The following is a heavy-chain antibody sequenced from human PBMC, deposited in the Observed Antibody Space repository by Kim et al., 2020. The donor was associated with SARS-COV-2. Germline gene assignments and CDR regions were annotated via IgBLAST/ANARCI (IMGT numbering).Heavy chain of an antibody. CDR3: AKSVLYDILTGYSTFDY. J-gene: IGHJ4*02. D-gene: IGHD3-9*01. V-gene: IGHV3-23*01. Sequence: GKDRFTISRDNSKNTLYLQMNSLRAEDTAVYYCAKSVLYDILTGYSTFDYWGQGTLVTVSS.